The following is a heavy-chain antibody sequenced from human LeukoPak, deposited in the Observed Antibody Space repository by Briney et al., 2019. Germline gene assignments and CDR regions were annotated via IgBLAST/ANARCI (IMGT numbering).Heavy chain of an antibody. V-gene: IGHV1-2*02. Sequence: GASVKVSCKASGYTFTGYYMHWVRQAPGQGLEWMGWINPNCGGTNYAQKFPGRVTMTRDTSISKAYMELNRLRSDDAAGYYCARERAMMRYSSWYLEDSFDIWGQGTMVTVSS. CDR2: INPNCGGT. J-gene: IGHJ3*02. CDR1: GYTFTGYY. D-gene: IGHD6-13*01. CDR3: ARERAMMRYSSWYLEDSFDI.